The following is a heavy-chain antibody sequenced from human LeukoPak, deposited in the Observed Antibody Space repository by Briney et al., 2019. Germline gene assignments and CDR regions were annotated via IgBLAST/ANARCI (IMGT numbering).Heavy chain of an antibody. J-gene: IGHJ6*03. D-gene: IGHD6-6*01. CDR2: IYSGGST. CDR3: ARSRFGARSSSSDDYYYYYMDV. V-gene: IGHV3-53*01. CDR1: GGSVSSSRYY. Sequence: PSETLSLTCTVSGGSVSSSRYYWGWIRQPPGKGLEWVSVIYSGGSTYYADSVKGRFTISRDNSKNTLYLQMNSLRAEDTAVYYCARSRFGARSSSSDDYYYYYMDVWGKGTTVTVSS.